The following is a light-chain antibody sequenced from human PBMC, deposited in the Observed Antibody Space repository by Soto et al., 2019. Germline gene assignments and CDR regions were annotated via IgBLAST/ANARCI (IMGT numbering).Light chain of an antibody. V-gene: IGKV1-5*03. CDR2: KAS. CDR1: QSISGW. Sequence: SQSPSTPSAYVGDRGTITCRASQSISGWLAWYQQKPGKAPNLLIHKASHLESGVPSRFSGSGSGTEFTLTISSLQPGDYATYYCQHYNSYPCPFGQGTKVDI. CDR3: QHYNSYPCP. J-gene: IGKJ1*01.